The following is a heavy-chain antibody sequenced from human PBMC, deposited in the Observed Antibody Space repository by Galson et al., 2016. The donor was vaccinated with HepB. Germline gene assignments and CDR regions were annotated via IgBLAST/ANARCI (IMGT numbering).Heavy chain of an antibody. CDR2: IKGKTDSGTT. Sequence: SLRLSCAASGFSFSNAWMHWVRQAPGKGLEWVARIKGKTDSGTTEYAAHGKGIFAIARDNSKDTLYLQMNRLNTGDTGVYYCTVAASYDCWSGYYRLDPWGQGTLVTVSS. CDR1: GFSFSNAW. J-gene: IGHJ5*02. V-gene: IGHV3-15*07. D-gene: IGHD3-3*01. CDR3: TVAASYDCWSGYYRLDP.